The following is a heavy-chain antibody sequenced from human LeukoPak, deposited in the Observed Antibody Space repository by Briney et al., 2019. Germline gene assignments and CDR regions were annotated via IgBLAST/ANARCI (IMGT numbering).Heavy chain of an antibody. Sequence: PGGSLRLSCAASGFIFTNCGMNWVRQAPGKGLEWVAVIWFDGSKTFYADSVKGRFTISRDTSKNTLYLQMNSLRAEDTAVYYCARGYEFDYWGQGTLVTVSS. J-gene: IGHJ4*02. D-gene: IGHD3-3*01. CDR3: ARGYEFDY. V-gene: IGHV3-33*01. CDR1: GFIFTNCG. CDR2: IWFDGSKT.